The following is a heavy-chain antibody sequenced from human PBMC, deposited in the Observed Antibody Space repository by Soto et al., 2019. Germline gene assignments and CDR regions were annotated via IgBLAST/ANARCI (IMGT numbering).Heavy chain of an antibody. CDR2: IRSKAYGGTT. CDR3: TRKSPYYGSGKVDP. Sequence: PGGSLRLSCTASGFTFGDYAMSWFRQAPGKGLEWVGFIRSKAYGGTTEYAASVKGRFTISRDDSKSIAYLQMNSLKTEDTAVYYCTRKSPYYGSGKVDPWGQGTLVTVSS. D-gene: IGHD3-10*01. V-gene: IGHV3-49*03. J-gene: IGHJ5*02. CDR1: GFTFGDYA.